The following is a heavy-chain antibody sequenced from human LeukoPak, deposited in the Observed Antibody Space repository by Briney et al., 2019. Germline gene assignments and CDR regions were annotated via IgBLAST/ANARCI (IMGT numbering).Heavy chain of an antibody. V-gene: IGHV4-59*01. CDR1: GGSINSYY. CDR2: IYYSGST. J-gene: IGHJ3*02. Sequence: SETLSLTCTVSGGSINSYYWSWIRQPPGKGLEWIGYIYYSGSTNYNPSLKSRVTISVDTSKNQFSLKLSSVTAADTAVYYCATHSSGWYTGRAFDIWGQGTMVTVSS. CDR3: ATHSSGWYTGRAFDI. D-gene: IGHD6-19*01.